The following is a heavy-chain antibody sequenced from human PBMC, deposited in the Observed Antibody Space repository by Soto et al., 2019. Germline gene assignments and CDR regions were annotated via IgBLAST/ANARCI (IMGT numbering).Heavy chain of an antibody. Sequence: PGGYLRLSCAASGFTFSSYWMSWVRQAPGKGLEWVANIKQDGSEKYYVDSVKGRFTISRDNAKNSLYLQMNSLRAEDTAVYYYARGEHRAARPTCFDIWGQGTMVTV. CDR1: GFTFSSYW. J-gene: IGHJ3*02. CDR3: ARGEHRAARPTCFDI. V-gene: IGHV3-7*01. D-gene: IGHD6-6*01. CDR2: IKQDGSEK.